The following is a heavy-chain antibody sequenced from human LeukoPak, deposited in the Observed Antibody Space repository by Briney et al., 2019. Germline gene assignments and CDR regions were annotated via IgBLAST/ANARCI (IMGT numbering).Heavy chain of an antibody. V-gene: IGHV3-23*01. CDR1: GFTFSIYA. CDR2: ISGSGGST. D-gene: IGHD5-24*01. CDR3: AKIWPLGITELDY. J-gene: IGHJ4*02. Sequence: GGSRRLSCAASGFTFSIYAMSWVRQAPGKGLEWVSTISGSGGSTYYADSVKGRFTLSRDNSKNTLYLQMNSLRAEDTAIYYCAKIWPLGITELDYWGQGTLVTVSS.